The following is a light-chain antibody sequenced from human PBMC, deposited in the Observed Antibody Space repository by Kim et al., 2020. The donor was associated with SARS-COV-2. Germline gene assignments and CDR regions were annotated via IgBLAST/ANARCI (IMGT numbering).Light chain of an antibody. CDR1: QSVSSSY. CDR2: GAS. V-gene: IGKV3-20*01. CDR3: QHYGSTQT. Sequence: EIFWTQSPGTLSLSPGERATLSCRASQSVSSSYLAWYQQRPGLAPRLLIYGASSRATGIPDRFSGSGSGTDFTLTISRVEPEDFAVYFCQHYGSTQTFGQGTKVDIK. J-gene: IGKJ1*01.